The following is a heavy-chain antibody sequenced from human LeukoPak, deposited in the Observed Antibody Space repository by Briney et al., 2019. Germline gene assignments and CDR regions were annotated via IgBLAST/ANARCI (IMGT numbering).Heavy chain of an antibody. Sequence: PGGSLRLSCTASGFTFGDYVMSWVRQAPGKGLEWVGFIRSKAYGGTTEYAASVKGRFTISRDDSKSIAYLQMNSLKTEDTAVYYCTRARTYSSSWYYFDFWGQGTLVTVSS. V-gene: IGHV3-49*04. CDR2: IRSKAYGGTT. CDR3: TRARTYSSSWYYFDF. CDR1: GFTFGDYV. D-gene: IGHD6-13*01. J-gene: IGHJ4*02.